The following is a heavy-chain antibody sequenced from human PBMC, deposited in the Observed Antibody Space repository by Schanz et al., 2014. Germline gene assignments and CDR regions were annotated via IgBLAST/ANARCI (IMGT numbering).Heavy chain of an antibody. D-gene: IGHD4-17*01. V-gene: IGHV4-31*11. Sequence: QVQLQESGPGLVKPSQTLSLTCAVSGGSISSSDWWSWVRQPPGKGLEWIGFISYSGSAYYNPSLKSRVTISVDTSKNQFSLNLSSATAADTAVYYCARDRGHGDLPGDIWGQGTMVTGSS. CDR1: GGSISSSDW. J-gene: IGHJ3*02. CDR2: ISYSGSA. CDR3: ARDRGHGDLPGDI.